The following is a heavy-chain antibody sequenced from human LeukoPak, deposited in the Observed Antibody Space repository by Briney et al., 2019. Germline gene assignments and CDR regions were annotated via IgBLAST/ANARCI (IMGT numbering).Heavy chain of an antibody. Sequence: PSETLSLTCTVYGGSSSSSRYYWGWIRQPPGKGLEWVGSIYYSGSTYYNPSLKSRVTISVDTSKNQFSLKLSSVTAADTAVYYCARHPYQLLWLSWFDPWGQGTLVTVSS. V-gene: IGHV4-39*01. CDR3: ARHPYQLLWLSWFDP. D-gene: IGHD2-2*01. CDR1: GGSSSSSRYY. J-gene: IGHJ5*02. CDR2: IYYSGST.